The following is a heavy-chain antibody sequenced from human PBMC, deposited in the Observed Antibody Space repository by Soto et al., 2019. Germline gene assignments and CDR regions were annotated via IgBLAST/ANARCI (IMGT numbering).Heavy chain of an antibody. V-gene: IGHV3-7*02. J-gene: IGHJ4*02. D-gene: IGHD6-13*01. CDR1: GFTFSSYL. CDR2: IKQDGSEK. CDR3: ARIGSWALNFDY. Sequence: GGCRVRSCAASGFTFSSYLMSWVRQAPGKGLEWVANIKQDGSEKYYVDSVKGRFTISRDNAKNSLYLQMNSLRVEDTAVYYCARIGSWALNFDYWGQGTLVTSPQ.